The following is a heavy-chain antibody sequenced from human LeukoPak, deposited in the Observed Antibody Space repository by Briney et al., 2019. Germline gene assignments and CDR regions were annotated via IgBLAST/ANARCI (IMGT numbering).Heavy chain of an antibody. V-gene: IGHV3-23*01. J-gene: IGHJ6*03. CDR2: INGRGGST. D-gene: IGHD5-24*01. Sequence: GGSLRLSCAASGFTFSNYAMSWVRQAPGKGLEWVSSINGRGGSTYYADSVKGRFTISRDNAKNSLYLQMNSLRAEDTAVYYCARAEMANSWDYMDVWGKGTTVTVSS. CDR3: ARAEMANSWDYMDV. CDR1: GFTFSNYA.